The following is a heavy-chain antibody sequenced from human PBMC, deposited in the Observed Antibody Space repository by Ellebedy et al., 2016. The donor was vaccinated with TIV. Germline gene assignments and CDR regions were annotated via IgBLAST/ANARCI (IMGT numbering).Heavy chain of an antibody. CDR1: GFIFSNAW. V-gene: IGHV3-15*07. D-gene: IGHD3-16*01. CDR3: TTELCSYGFFPGIY. Sequence: PGGSLRLSCAASGFIFSNAWVNWVRQAPGKGLEWVGRIKTTTGGGATDYAAPVKGRFIISRDDSKNTLYLQMKSLKTEDTAVYYCTTELCSYGFFPGIYWGQGTLVTVSS. J-gene: IGHJ4*02. CDR2: IKTTTGGGAT.